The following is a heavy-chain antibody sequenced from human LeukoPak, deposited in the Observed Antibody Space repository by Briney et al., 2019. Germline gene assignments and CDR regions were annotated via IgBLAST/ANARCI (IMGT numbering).Heavy chain of an antibody. CDR2: INPSGGST. CDR1: GYTFTSYY. V-gene: IGHV1-46*01. D-gene: IGHD6-19*01. CDR3: ARQFPCSSGWYLEMDV. Sequence: GASVKVSCKASGYTFTSYYMHWVRQAPGQGLEWMGIINPSGGSTSYAQKFQGRVTMTRDMSTSTVYMELSSLRSEDTAVYYCARQFPCSSGWYLEMDVWGKGTTVTVSS. J-gene: IGHJ6*04.